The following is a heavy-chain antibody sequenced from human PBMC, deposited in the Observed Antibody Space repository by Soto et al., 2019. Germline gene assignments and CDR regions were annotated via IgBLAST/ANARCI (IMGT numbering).Heavy chain of an antibody. D-gene: IGHD2-2*01. CDR2: ICTDGNT. V-gene: IGHV3-23*01. CDR3: VRKYPGTRPFDY. J-gene: IGHJ4*01. Sequence: GASLRLSCTASGFTFNSYAINWVRQAPGEGLAWVSAICTDGNTYYANSVKGRFTISRDNSRTTLYLQMNSLRVEDTALYYCVRKYPGTRPFDYWGQGTLDTVSS. CDR1: GFTFNSYA.